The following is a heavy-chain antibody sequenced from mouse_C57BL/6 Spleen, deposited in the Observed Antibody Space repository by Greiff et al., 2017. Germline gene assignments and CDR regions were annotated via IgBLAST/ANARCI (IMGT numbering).Heavy chain of an antibody. J-gene: IGHJ3*01. CDR1: GYTFTSYW. CDR2: IDPSDSET. Sequence: VQLQQPGAELVRPGSSVKLSCKASGYTFTSYWMHWVKQRPIQGLEWIGNIDPSDSETHYNQKFKDKATLTVDKSSSTAYMQLSSLTSEDSAVYYCARLSYSSSSWFAYWGQGTLVTVSA. V-gene: IGHV1-52*01. D-gene: IGHD1-1*01. CDR3: ARLSYSSSSWFAY.